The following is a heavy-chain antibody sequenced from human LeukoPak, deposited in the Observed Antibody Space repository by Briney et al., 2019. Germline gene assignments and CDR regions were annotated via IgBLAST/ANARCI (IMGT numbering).Heavy chain of an antibody. CDR3: AREFTALDAFDI. J-gene: IGHJ3*02. CDR1: GGSFSGYY. V-gene: IGHV4-34*01. D-gene: IGHD5-18*01. CDR2: INHSGST. Sequence: PSETLSLTCAVYGGSFSGYYWSWIRQPPGKGLEWIGEINHSGSTNYNPSLKSRVTISVDTSKNQFSLKLSSVTAADTAVYYCAREFTALDAFDIWGQGTMVTVSS.